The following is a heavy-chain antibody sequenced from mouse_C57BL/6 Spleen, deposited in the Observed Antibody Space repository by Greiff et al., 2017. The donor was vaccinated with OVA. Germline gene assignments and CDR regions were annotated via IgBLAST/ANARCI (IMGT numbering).Heavy chain of an antibody. V-gene: IGHV1-18*01. CDR3: ARGGATVVATDAMDY. CDR2: INPNNGGT. Sequence: VQLQQSGPELVKPGASVKIPCKASGYTFTDYYMDWVKQSHGKSLEWIGDINPNNGGTIYNQKFKGKATLTVDKSSSTAYMELRSLTSEDTAVYYCARGGATVVATDAMDYWGQGTSVTVSS. D-gene: IGHD1-1*01. CDR1: GYTFTDYY. J-gene: IGHJ4*01.